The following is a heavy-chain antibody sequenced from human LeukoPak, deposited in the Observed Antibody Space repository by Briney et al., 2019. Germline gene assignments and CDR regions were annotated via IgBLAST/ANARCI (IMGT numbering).Heavy chain of an antibody. J-gene: IGHJ3*02. Sequence: GGSLRLSCAAPGFTFSSYSMNWVRQAPGKGLEWVSYISSSSSTIYYADSVKGRFTTSRDNAKNSLYLQMNSLRAEDTAVYYCARERIVAAFYIWGQGTMVTVSS. D-gene: IGHD5-12*01. CDR2: ISSSSSTI. CDR3: ARERIVAAFYI. V-gene: IGHV3-48*01. CDR1: GFTFSSYS.